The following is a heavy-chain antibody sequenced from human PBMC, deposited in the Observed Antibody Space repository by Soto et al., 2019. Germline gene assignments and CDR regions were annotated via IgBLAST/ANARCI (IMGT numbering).Heavy chain of an antibody. D-gene: IGHD2-2*01. CDR2: INPSGGNI. CDR3: GRDGGYQRFDY. V-gene: IGHV1-46*03. J-gene: IGHJ4*02. Sequence: QVQLVQSGAEVKKPGASVKVSCKASGYTLSTYYIHWVRQAPGQGLEWMGIINPSGGNITYAQKFQGRVTMTRDTSTSTVYMELSSLRSEDTAVYYCGRDGGYQRFDYWGQGALFTVSP. CDR1: GYTLSTYY.